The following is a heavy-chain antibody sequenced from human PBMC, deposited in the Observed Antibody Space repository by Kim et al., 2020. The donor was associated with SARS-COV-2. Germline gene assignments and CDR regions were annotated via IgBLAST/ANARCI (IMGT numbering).Heavy chain of an antibody. Sequence: SVKVSCKASGGTFSSYAISWVRQAPGQGLEWMGGIIPIFGTANYAQKFQGRVTITADESTSTAYMELSSLRSEDTAVYYCASGELGGNYLSSWCLDYWGQGTLVTVSS. CDR3: ASGELGGNYLSSWCLDY. D-gene: IGHD6-13*01. V-gene: IGHV1-69*13. CDR2: IIPIFGTA. J-gene: IGHJ4*02. CDR1: GGTFSSYA.